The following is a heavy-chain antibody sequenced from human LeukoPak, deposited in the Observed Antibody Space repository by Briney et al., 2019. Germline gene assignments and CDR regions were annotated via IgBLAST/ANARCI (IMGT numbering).Heavy chain of an antibody. CDR3: AKSRGDDAFDI. CDR1: GGSISSYY. J-gene: IGHJ3*02. Sequence: SETLSLTCTVSGGSISSYYWSWIRQPPGKGLEWIGYIYYSGSTNYNPSLKSRVTISVDTSKNRFSLKLSSVTAADSAVDFFAKSRGDDAFDIWGQGTMVTVSS. D-gene: IGHD3-16*01. V-gene: IGHV4-59*01. CDR2: IYYSGST.